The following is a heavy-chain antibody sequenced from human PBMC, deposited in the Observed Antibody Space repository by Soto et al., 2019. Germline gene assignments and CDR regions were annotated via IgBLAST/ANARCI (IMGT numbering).Heavy chain of an antibody. CDR1: GYPFTGPY. Sequence: GASVKVSCKASGYPFTGPYIYWVRQAPEQGPEWMGEIGPESGATRYAQKFQGRVTMTRDMSITTVYMELNNLSPDDTAVYYCGRGRSGQIVVFYWGQGTPVTVSS. D-gene: IGHD5-12*01. CDR3: GRGRSGQIVVFY. CDR2: IGPESGAT. V-gene: IGHV1-2*02. J-gene: IGHJ4*02.